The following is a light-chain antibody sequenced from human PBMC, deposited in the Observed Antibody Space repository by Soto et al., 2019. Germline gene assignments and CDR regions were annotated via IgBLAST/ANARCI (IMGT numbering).Light chain of an antibody. CDR1: RSVSSTY. J-gene: IGKJ1*01. V-gene: IGKV3-20*01. Sequence: EIVLTQSPGTLSLSPGERATLSCRASRSVSSTYLAWYQQKPGQAPRLLIYAASSRATGIPDRFSGSGSGTDFTLTITRLEPEDSAVYYCQQYGSSSWAFGQGTKVEIK. CDR3: QQYGSSSWA. CDR2: AAS.